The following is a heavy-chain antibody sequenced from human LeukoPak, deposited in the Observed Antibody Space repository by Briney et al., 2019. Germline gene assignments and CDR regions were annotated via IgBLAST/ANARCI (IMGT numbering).Heavy chain of an antibody. J-gene: IGHJ4*02. D-gene: IGHD3-22*01. CDR3: AKLDYYDTH. CDR1: GFTFSSFA. V-gene: IGHV3-23*01. CDR2: ISASGGST. Sequence: GGSLRLSCTASGFTFSSFAMSWVRQAPGKGLEWVSTISASGGSTYYADSVKGRFTISRDNSKNTLYLQMNSLRAEDMAVYFCAKLDYYDTHWGQGTLVTVSS.